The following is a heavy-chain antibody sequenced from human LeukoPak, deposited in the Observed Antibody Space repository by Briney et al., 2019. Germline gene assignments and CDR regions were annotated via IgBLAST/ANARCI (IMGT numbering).Heavy chain of an antibody. V-gene: IGHV3-7*05. Sequence: GGSLRPSCAASGFTFSSYWMSWVRQAPGKGLEWVANIKQDGSEKYYVDSVKGRFTISRDNAKNSLYLQMNSLRAEDTAVYYCARYGLSCSGGSCYSGYFDYWGQGTLVTVSS. J-gene: IGHJ4*02. D-gene: IGHD2-15*01. CDR2: IKQDGSEK. CDR3: ARYGLSCSGGSCYSGYFDY. CDR1: GFTFSSYW.